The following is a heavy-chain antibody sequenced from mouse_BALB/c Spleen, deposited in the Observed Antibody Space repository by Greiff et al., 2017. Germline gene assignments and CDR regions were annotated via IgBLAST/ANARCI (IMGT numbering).Heavy chain of an antibody. D-gene: IGHD1-1*01. CDR1: GYTFTDYW. Sequence: QVQLKQPGAELVMPGASVKMSCKASGYTFTDYWMHWVKQRPGQGLEWIGAIDTSDSYTSYNQKFKGKATLTVDESSSTAYMQLSSLTSEDSAVYYCARGVYYGSSYAMDYWGQGTSVTVSS. J-gene: IGHJ4*01. CDR3: ARGVYYGSSYAMDY. V-gene: IGHV1-69*01. CDR2: IDTSDSYT.